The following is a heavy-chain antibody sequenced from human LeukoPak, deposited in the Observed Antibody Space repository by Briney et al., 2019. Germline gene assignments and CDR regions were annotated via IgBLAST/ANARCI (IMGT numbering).Heavy chain of an antibody. Sequence: KSGGSLRRSCAASGFTFSKAWMSWVRQAPGKGLEWVGRIKSKTNGGTTDYAAPVKGRFDISRDDSKNTLYLQMNSLKTEDTAVYYCTTDAAIIAAAGTGPYWGQGTLVTVSS. CDR1: GFTFSKAW. CDR2: IKSKTNGGTT. D-gene: IGHD6-13*01. V-gene: IGHV3-15*01. CDR3: TTDAAIIAAAGTGPY. J-gene: IGHJ4*02.